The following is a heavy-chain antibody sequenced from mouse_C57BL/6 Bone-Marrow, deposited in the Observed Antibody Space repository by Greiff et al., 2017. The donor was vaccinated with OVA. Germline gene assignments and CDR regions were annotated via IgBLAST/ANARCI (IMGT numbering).Heavy chain of an antibody. D-gene: IGHD2-5*01. CDR2: ISNGGGST. Sequence: EVKVVESGGGLVQPGGSLKLSCAASGFTFSDYYMYWVRQTPEKRLEWVAYISNGGGSTYYPDTVKGRFTISRDNAKNTLYLQMSRLKSEDTAMYYCARQDYSSWYFDVWGTGTTVTVSS. V-gene: IGHV5-12*01. J-gene: IGHJ1*03. CDR1: GFTFSDYY. CDR3: ARQDYSSWYFDV.